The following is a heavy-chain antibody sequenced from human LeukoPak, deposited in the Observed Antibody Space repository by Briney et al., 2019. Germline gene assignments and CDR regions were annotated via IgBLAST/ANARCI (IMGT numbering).Heavy chain of an antibody. CDR3: ASRGGFGELLYYFDY. CDR1: GGSFSGYY. V-gene: IGHV4-34*01. CDR2: INHSGST. D-gene: IGHD3-10*01. J-gene: IGHJ4*02. Sequence: SETLSLTCAVYGGSFSGYYWSWIRQPPGKGLEWIGEINHSGSTNYNPSLKSRVTISVDTSKNQFSLKLSSVTAADTAVYYCASRGGFGELLYYFDYWGQGTLVTVSS.